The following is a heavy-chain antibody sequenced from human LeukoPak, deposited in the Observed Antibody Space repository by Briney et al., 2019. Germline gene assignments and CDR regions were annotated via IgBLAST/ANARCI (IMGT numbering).Heavy chain of an antibody. CDR1: GYTFTSYY. J-gene: IGHJ4*02. V-gene: IGHV1-46*01. D-gene: IGHD2-21*01. CDR2: INPSGGST. CDR3: ARADCGGDCCPSTYFDY. Sequence: ASVKVSCKASGYTFTSYYMHWVRQAPGQGLEWMGIINPSGGSTSYAQKFQGRVTMTRDTSTSTVYMELSSLRSEDTAVYYCARADCGGDCCPSTYFDYWGQGTLVTVSS.